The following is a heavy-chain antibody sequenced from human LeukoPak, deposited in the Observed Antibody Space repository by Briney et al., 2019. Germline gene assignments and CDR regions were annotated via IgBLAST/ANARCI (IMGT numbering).Heavy chain of an antibody. CDR3: ARGYCSSTSCYGYFDY. CDR2: IWYDGSNE. Sequence: PGGSLRLSCAASGFTFSSYGMHWVRQAPGKGLEWVAVIWYDGSNEYYADSVKGRFTISRDNSKNTLYLQMNSLRAEDTAVYYCARGYCSSTSCYGYFDYWGQGTLVTVSS. CDR1: GFTFSSYG. V-gene: IGHV3-33*01. J-gene: IGHJ4*02. D-gene: IGHD2-2*01.